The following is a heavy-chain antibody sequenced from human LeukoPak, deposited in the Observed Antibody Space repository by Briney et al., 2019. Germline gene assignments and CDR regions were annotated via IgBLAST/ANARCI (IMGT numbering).Heavy chain of an antibody. Sequence: RGSPRLSSALSRFTLSSYAMSRGPQAPEKGLGWVSVITSDGGSTHYAASVKGRFTVTRDNSKNTLYLQMNSLRAEDTAVYYCAKGPNGDSNYFFDYWGQGTLVTVSS. V-gene: IGHV3-23*01. J-gene: IGHJ4*02. CDR1: RFTLSSYA. CDR2: ITSDGGST. D-gene: IGHD4-11*01. CDR3: AKGPNGDSNYFFDY.